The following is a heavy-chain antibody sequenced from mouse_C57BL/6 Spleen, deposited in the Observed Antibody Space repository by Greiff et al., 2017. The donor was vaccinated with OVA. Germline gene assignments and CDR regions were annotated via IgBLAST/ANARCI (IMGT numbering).Heavy chain of an antibody. D-gene: IGHD2-4*01. CDR3: ARSGISAYFDD. CDR2: IDPSDSYT. Sequence: VQLQQPGAELVMPGASVKLSCKASGYTFTSYWMHWVKQRPGQGLEWIGEIDPSDSYTNYNQKFKGKSTLTVDKSSSTAYMQLSSLASEDSAVYYCARSGISAYFDDWGQGTTLTVSS. CDR1: GYTFTSYW. V-gene: IGHV1-69*01. J-gene: IGHJ2*01.